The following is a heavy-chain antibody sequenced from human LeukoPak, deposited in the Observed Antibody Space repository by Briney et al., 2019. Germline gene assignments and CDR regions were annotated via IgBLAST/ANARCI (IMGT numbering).Heavy chain of an antibody. V-gene: IGHV3-48*04. J-gene: IGHJ3*02. CDR3: ARVATMVRVPLDALDI. CDR1: GFTFSSYW. CDR2: ISRSGSTR. D-gene: IGHD3-10*01. Sequence: GGSLRLSCAASGFTFSSYWMHWVRQAPGKGLEWVSYISRSGSTRYYADSVKGRFTISRDNAKNSLYLQMNSLRAEDTAVYYCARVATMVRVPLDALDIWGQGTMVSVSS.